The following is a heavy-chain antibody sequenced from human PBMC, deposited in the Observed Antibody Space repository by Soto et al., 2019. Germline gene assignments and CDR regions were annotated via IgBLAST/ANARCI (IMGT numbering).Heavy chain of an antibody. Sequence: QVQLQESGPGLVKPSETLSLTCTVSGGSISSYYWSWIRQPPGKGLEWIGYIYYSGSTNYNPSLKSRATISVDTSKTQCSLKLSPVTAADTAVYSCARLPRGWGLEYFHHWGQGTLVTVSS. CDR1: GGSISSYY. CDR2: IYYSGST. D-gene: IGHD6-19*01. V-gene: IGHV4-59*08. J-gene: IGHJ1*01. CDR3: ARLPRGWGLEYFHH.